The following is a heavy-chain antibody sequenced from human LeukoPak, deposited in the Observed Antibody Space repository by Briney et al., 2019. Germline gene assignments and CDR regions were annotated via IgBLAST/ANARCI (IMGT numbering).Heavy chain of an antibody. D-gene: IGHD3-22*01. V-gene: IGHV1-2*02. CDR1: GYIFTGCY. CDR3: ARATPYVKQTYYNDTSGYYLVS. CDR2: INPKSGGT. J-gene: IGHJ4*02. Sequence: GASVKVSCKASGYIFTGCYVHWVRQAPGQGLEWMGWINPKSGGTNYEQKFQGRVTMTRDTSISTAYMELSRLRSDDTAVYYCARATPYVKQTYYNDTSGYYLVSWGQGTLVTVSS.